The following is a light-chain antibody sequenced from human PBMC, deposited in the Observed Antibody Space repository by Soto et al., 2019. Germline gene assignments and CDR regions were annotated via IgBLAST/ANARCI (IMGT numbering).Light chain of an antibody. Sequence: EIVMTQSPATLSVSPGDRATLSCRASESVTSSLAWYQQKPGQPPRLLIYGASTRATGIPTRFSGSGSGTEFTLTISSLQSEDFAVYYCQQYNNWPPLTFGGGTKVDIK. CDR1: ESVTSS. CDR3: QQYNNWPPLT. CDR2: GAS. V-gene: IGKV3-15*01. J-gene: IGKJ4*01.